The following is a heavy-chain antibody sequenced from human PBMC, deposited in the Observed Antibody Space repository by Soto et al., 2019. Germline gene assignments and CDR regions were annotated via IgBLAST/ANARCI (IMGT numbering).Heavy chain of an antibody. Sequence: QVQLQESGPGLVKPSETLSLTCTVSGGSISGYYWTWIRQPPGKGLEWIGYIYSGGTTDYHPSLKSRVTISVDTSKTQFSLKLTSVTAADTAVYYCARVSRHRISLTDAFDIWGQGTMVTVSS. V-gene: IGHV4-59*01. J-gene: IGHJ3*02. CDR2: IYSGGTT. CDR3: ARVSRHRISLTDAFDI. CDR1: GGSISGYY. D-gene: IGHD1-1*01.